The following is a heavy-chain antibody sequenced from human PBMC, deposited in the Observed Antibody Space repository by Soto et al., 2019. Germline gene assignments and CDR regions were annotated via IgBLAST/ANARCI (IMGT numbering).Heavy chain of an antibody. J-gene: IGHJ5*02. V-gene: IGHV4-31*03. CDR3: ARLIGFGGVNESWFDP. Sequence: QVQLQESGPGLVKPSQTLSLTCTVSGGSISSGGYYWSWIRQHPGKGLEWIGYIYYSGSTYYNPSLKSRVTISVDTSKNQFSLKLSSVTAADTAVYYCARLIGFGGVNESWFDPWGQGTLVTVSS. CDR2: IYYSGST. CDR1: GGSISSGGYY. D-gene: IGHD3-16*01.